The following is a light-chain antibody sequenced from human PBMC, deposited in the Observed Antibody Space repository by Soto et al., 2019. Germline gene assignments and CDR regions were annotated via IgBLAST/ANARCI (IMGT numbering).Light chain of an antibody. V-gene: IGLV2-11*01. J-gene: IGLJ1*01. CDR1: SNDIGAYNY. CDR2: DVN. Sequence: QSVLAQPRSVSGSPGQSVTISCTGTSNDIGAYNYVSWYQQHPGRAPKVMIYDVNKRPSGVPDRFSGSKSANTASLTIFGLQAEDEADYYCCSYAPSYTFVFGTGPKVTVL. CDR3: CSYAPSYTFV.